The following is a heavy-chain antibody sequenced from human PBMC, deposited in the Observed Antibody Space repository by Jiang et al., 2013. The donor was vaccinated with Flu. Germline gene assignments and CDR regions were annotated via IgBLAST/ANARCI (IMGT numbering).Heavy chain of an antibody. CDR1: GGSISSYY. J-gene: IGHJ3*02. CDR2: IYYSGST. Sequence: SGSGLVKPSETLSLTCTVSGGSISSYYWSWIRQPPGKGLEWIGYIYYSGSTNYNPSLKSRVTISVDTSKNQFSLKLSSVTAADTAVYYCARHESGSYEAFDIWGQGTMVTVSS. D-gene: IGHD1-26*01. V-gene: IGHV4-59*08. CDR3: ARHESGSYEAFDI.